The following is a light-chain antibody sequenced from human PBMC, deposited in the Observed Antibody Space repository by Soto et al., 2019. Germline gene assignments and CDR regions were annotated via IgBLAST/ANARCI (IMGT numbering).Light chain of an antibody. Sequence: SVLTQPRSVPGSPGQSVTISCTGTSSDVGGYNYVSWYQQHPGKAPKLMIYDVSKRPSGVPDRFSGSKSGTSATLGITGFQTGDEADYYCGSWDSSLSAYVFGTGTKVTVL. J-gene: IGLJ1*01. CDR1: SSDVGGYNY. CDR3: GSWDSSLSAYV. V-gene: IGLV2-11*01. CDR2: DVS.